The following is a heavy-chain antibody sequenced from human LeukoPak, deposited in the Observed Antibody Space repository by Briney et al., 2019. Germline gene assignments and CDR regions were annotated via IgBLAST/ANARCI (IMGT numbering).Heavy chain of an antibody. D-gene: IGHD5-18*01. V-gene: IGHV3-7*01. Sequence: GGSLRLSCAASGFTFSSYWMSWVRQAPGKGLEWVANIKQDGSEKYYVDSVKGRFTISRDNAKNSLYLQMDTLRAEDTAVYYCASIWSTAMPPDAFDIWGQGTMVTVSS. CDR3: ASIWSTAMPPDAFDI. CDR1: GFTFSSYW. J-gene: IGHJ3*02. CDR2: IKQDGSEK.